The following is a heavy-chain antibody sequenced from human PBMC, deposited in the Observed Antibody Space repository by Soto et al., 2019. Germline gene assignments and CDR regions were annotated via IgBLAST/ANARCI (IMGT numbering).Heavy chain of an antibody. CDR2: MYYSGST. D-gene: IGHD3-22*01. Sequence: SETLSLTCTVSGGSISSGSYYWNWIRQHPVKGLEWIGYMYYSGSTYYNPSLKSRVTISVDTSKSQFSLKVNSLTAADTAVYYCARSAGSYYDSSGYTLNYWGQGTLVTVSS. CDR3: ARSAGSYYDSSGYTLNY. J-gene: IGHJ4*02. CDR1: GGSISSGSYY. V-gene: IGHV4-31*03.